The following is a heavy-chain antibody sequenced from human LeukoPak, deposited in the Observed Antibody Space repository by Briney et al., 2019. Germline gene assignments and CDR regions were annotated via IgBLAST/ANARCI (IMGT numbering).Heavy chain of an antibody. J-gene: IGHJ6*03. Sequence: GGSLRLSCAASGFTVSSNYMSWVRQAPGKGLGRVSVIYSGGSTYYADSVKGRFTLSRDNSKNTLYLQMNSLRAEDTAVYYCARVPVAGTFPIGYMDVWGKGTTVTVSS. CDR1: GFTVSSNY. CDR2: IYSGGST. CDR3: ARVPVAGTFPIGYMDV. V-gene: IGHV3-53*01. D-gene: IGHD6-19*01.